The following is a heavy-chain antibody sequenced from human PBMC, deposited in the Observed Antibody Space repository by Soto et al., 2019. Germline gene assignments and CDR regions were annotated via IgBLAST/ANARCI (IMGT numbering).Heavy chain of an antibody. Sequence: GGSLRLSCAASGFTFSSYAMSWVRQAPGKGLEWVSAISGSGGSTYYADSVKGRFTIPRDNSKNTLYLQMNSLRAEDTAVYYCARYSSSSWYFDLWGRGTLVTVSS. CDR1: GFTFSSYA. V-gene: IGHV3-23*01. CDR3: ARYSSSSWYFDL. CDR2: ISGSGGST. J-gene: IGHJ2*01. D-gene: IGHD6-6*01.